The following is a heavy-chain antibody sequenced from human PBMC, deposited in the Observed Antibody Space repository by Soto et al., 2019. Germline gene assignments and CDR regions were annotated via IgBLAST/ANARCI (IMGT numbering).Heavy chain of an antibody. D-gene: IGHD3-22*01. V-gene: IGHV3-21*01. CDR2: ISGSSSYI. Sequence: EVQLVESGGGLVKPGGSLRLSCAASGFTFSSYNMNWVRQAPGKGLEWVSSISGSSSYIYYADSVKGRFTISRDNAKNTLYLQMNSLRAEDTAVYYCARVVYYEGSGYQYWGQGTLVTVSS. CDR3: ARVVYYEGSGYQY. J-gene: IGHJ4*02. CDR1: GFTFSSYN.